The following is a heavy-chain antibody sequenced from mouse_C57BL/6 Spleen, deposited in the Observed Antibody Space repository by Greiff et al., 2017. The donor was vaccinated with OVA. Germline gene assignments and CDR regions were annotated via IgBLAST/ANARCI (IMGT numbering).Heavy chain of an antibody. CDR3: ARGGRYYDYEDAMDY. D-gene: IGHD2-4*01. CDR2: IYPGDGDT. CDR1: GYAFSSSW. V-gene: IGHV1-82*01. J-gene: IGHJ4*01. Sequence: VQLQQSGPELVKPGASVKISCKASGYAFSSSWMNWVKQRPGKGLEWIGRIYPGDGDTNYNGKFKGKATLTADKSSSTAYMHLSSLTSEDSAVYFCARGGRYYDYEDAMDYWGEGTSVTVSS.